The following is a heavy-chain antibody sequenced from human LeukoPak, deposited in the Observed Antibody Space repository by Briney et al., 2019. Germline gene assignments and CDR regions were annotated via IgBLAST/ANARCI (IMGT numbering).Heavy chain of an antibody. CDR2: IYAGDSDT. CDR3: ARAIGTSQFYFYYGMDV. D-gene: IGHD2-2*01. J-gene: IGHJ6*02. CDR1: AYSFTSYW. V-gene: IGHV5-51*01. Sequence: GESLKISCKGSAYSFTSYWIGWVRQMPGKGLEWMGIIYAGDSDTRYSPSFQGQVTISVDKSISTAYLQWSSLQASDTAMYYCARAIGTSQFYFYYGMDVWGQGTTVTVSS.